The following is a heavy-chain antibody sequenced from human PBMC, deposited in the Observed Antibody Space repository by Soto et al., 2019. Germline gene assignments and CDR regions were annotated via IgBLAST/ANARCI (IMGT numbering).Heavy chain of an antibody. D-gene: IGHD6-13*01. CDR3: ATSGKSGFSSSWVFDY. J-gene: IGHJ4*02. V-gene: IGHV4-31*03. CDR1: GGSISSGGFY. Sequence: QVQLQESGPGLVKPSQTLSLTCTVSGGSISSGGFYWTWIRHHPGKGLEWIGYIYYSGSTYYNPSLKSRVTISIDTSKKQFSLKLSSVTAADTAVYYCATSGKSGFSSSWVFDYWGQGTPVTASS. CDR2: IYYSGST.